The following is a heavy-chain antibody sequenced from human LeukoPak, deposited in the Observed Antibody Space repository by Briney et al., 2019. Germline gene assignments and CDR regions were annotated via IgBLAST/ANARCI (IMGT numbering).Heavy chain of an antibody. CDR1: GFTFSSHW. CDR3: ANDYYDSSGYPGDY. D-gene: IGHD3-22*01. V-gene: IGHV3-7*01. CDR2: IKQDGSEK. Sequence: GGSLRLSCAASGFTFSSHWMSWVRQAPGKGLEWVANIKQDGSEKYYVDSVKGRFTISRDNAKNSLYLQMNSLRAEGTAVYYCANDYYDSSGYPGDYWGQGTLVTVSS. J-gene: IGHJ4*02.